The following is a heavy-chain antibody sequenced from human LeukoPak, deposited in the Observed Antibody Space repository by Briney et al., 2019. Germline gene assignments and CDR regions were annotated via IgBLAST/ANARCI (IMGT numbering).Heavy chain of an antibody. CDR1: GFNFGDYV. D-gene: IGHD6-19*01. J-gene: IGHJ3*01. V-gene: IGHV3-49*04. CDR3: TRPPEGYNSAWGASDV. Sequence: PGGSLRLSCTASGFNFGDYVMNWVRQAPGKGLECVGFIRNNAYGGTTEYAASVRGRFTISRDDSKSTVYLQMNSLKTEDTAMYYCTRPPEGYNSAWGASDVWGQGTMVTVSS. CDR2: IRNNAYGGTT.